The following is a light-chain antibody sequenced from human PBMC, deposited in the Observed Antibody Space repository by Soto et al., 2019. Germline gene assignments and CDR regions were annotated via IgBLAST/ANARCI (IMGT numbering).Light chain of an antibody. J-gene: IGLJ2*01. V-gene: IGLV2-14*03. CDR3: TSWTTSTTMI. Sequence: QPALTQPASVSGSPGQSITISCTGTSSDIGAYNFVSWYQQHPGKAPKLMLYDVNIRPSGVSNRFSGSKSGNTASLTISGLQAEDEADYYCTSWTTSTTMIFGGGTKVTV. CDR2: DVN. CDR1: SSDIGAYNF.